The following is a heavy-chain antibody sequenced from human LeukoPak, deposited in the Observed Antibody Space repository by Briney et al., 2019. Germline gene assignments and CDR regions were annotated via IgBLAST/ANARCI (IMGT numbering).Heavy chain of an antibody. J-gene: IGHJ4*02. D-gene: IGHD4-23*01. CDR2: ISAYNGNT. V-gene: IGHV1-18*01. CDR3: ARRGYRGTVDY. Sequence: GAAVKVSCQASRYTFTSYGISWLRQAPGQVLEWMGWISAYNGNTNYAQKLQGRVTMTTDTSTSTAYMELRSLRSHDTAVYYCARRGYRGTVDYWGQGTLVTVSS. CDR1: RYTFTSYG.